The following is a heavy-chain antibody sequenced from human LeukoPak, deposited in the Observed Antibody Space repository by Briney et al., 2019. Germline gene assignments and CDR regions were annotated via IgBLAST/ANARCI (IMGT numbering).Heavy chain of an antibody. J-gene: IGHJ4*02. CDR3: AKDRYYYDSSGSHFDY. CDR1: GFTFSSYA. V-gene: IGHV3-23*01. D-gene: IGHD3-22*01. Sequence: GGSLRLSCAASGFTFSSYAMSWVRQAPGKGLEWVSAISGSGGSTYYADSVKGRFIISRDNSKNTLYLQMNSLRAEDTAVYYCAKDRYYYDSSGSHFDYWGQGTLVTVSS. CDR2: ISGSGGST.